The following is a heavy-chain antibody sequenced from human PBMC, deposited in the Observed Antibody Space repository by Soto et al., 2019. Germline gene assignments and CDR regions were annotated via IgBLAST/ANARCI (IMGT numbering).Heavy chain of an antibody. D-gene: IGHD6-13*01. Sequence: TSETLSLTGTVCGGSVSDSYWWNWVRQPPGKGLDWLGEISHSETTDYSPSLKSRVTTSLDKSKNQFSLKMSSVTAAATAVYYCARSEAAAGDFDYWGQGALVTVSS. J-gene: IGHJ4*02. CDR3: ARSEAAAGDFDY. V-gene: IGHV4-4*02. CDR1: GGSVSDSYW. CDR2: ISHSETT.